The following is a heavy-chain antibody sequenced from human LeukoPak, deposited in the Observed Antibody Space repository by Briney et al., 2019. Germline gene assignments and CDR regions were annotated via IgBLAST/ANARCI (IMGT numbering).Heavy chain of an antibody. V-gene: IGHV1-69*01. J-gene: IGHJ4*02. CDR1: GGTFSSYA. CDR3: ARIGFGEFHFDY. CDR2: IIPIFGTA. D-gene: IGHD3-10*01. Sequence: SSVKVSCKASGGTFSSYAISWVRQAPGQGLEWMGGIIPIFGTANYAQKFQGRVTITADESTSTAYMELSSLRSEDTAVYYCARIGFGEFHFDYWGQGTLVTVS.